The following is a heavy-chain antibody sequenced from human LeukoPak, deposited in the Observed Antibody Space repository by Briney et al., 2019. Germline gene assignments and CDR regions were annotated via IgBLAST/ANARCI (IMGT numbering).Heavy chain of an antibody. D-gene: IGHD4-17*01. Sequence: PGGSLRLSCAASGFTFDDDAMHWVRQAPGKGLEWGAVRSYDGSNKYYADSVKGRVTISRDNSKKTLYLQMNSLSAEDTAVYYCATGEESTVTFKAYYYGMDVWRQGHTVPVSS. J-gene: IGHJ6*01. V-gene: IGHV3-30-3*02. CDR3: ATGEESTVTFKAYYYGMDV. CDR2: RSYDGSNK. CDR1: GFTFDDDA.